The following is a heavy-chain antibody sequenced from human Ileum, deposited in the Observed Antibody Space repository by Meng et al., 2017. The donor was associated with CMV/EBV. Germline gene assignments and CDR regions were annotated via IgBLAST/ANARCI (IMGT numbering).Heavy chain of an antibody. D-gene: IGHD6-13*01. CDR3: ATSTYSSSWYYFGY. J-gene: IGHJ4*02. CDR1: GFTFSGYA. V-gene: IGHV3-23*01. Sequence: GESLKISCAASGFTFSGYAMSWVRQAPGKGLEWVSAIGGRGTTTDYANSVTGRFSISRDNSKNTLCLQMNSLRAEYPAVYYCATSTYSSSWYYFGYWGQGTLVTVSS. CDR2: IGGRGTTT.